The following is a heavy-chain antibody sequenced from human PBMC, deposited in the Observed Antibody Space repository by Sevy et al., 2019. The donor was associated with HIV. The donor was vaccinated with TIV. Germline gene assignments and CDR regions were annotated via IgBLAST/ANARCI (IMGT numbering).Heavy chain of an antibody. Sequence: GESLKISCTASGFTFSSAWMSWVRQAPGKGLEWVGRIKSEFDGGAIDYAVPVKGRFTISREDSKNTVYLQMNSLKTEDTAVYYCITDPAYRGYDEEVINYYFYGMDVWGQGTTVTVSS. J-gene: IGHJ6*02. CDR2: IKSEFDGGAI. V-gene: IGHV3-15*01. CDR3: ITDPAYRGYDEEVINYYFYGMDV. D-gene: IGHD5-12*01. CDR1: GFTFSSAW.